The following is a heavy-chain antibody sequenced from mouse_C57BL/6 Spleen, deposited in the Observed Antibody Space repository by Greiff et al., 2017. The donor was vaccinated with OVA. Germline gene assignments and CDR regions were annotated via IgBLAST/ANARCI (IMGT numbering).Heavy chain of an antibody. CDR2: INPSTGGT. V-gene: IGHV1-42*01. J-gene: IGHJ3*01. CDR3: ASSYDPTTSAWFAY. Sequence: EVPLQQSGPELVTPGASVTISCTASGYSFTGYYMHWVKQSPEKSLEWIGEINPSTGGTTYNQKFKAKATLTVDKSSSTAYMQLKSLTSEDSAVYYCASSYDPTTSAWFAYWGQGTLVTVSA. CDR1: GYSFTGYY. D-gene: IGHD2-3*01.